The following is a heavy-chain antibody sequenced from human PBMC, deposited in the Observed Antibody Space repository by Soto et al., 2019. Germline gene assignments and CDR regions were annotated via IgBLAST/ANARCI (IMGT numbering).Heavy chain of an antibody. V-gene: IGHV3-30*18. J-gene: IGHJ5*02. CDR3: AKDLKSPVAGYNWFDP. D-gene: IGHD6-19*01. CDR1: GFTFSTYG. CDR2: MSYDGTKQ. Sequence: GGSLRLSCAASGFTFSTYGMHWVRQAPGKGLEWVAAMSYDGTKQYYVDSVKGRFTISRDNSRNTLFLQLNSLRAEDTAVYYCAKDLKSPVAGYNWFDPWGQGTLVTVSS.